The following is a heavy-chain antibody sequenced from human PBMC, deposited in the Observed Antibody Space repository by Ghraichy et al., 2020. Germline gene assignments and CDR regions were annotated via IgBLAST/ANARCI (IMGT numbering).Heavy chain of an antibody. V-gene: IGHV3-33*01. CDR2: IWYDGSNK. Sequence: GGSLRLSCAASGFTFSSYGMHWVRQAPGKGLEWVAVIWYDGSNKYYADSVKGRFTISRDNSKNTLYLQMNSLRAEDTAVYYCARVAAAGTTESYSYYYYGMDVWGQGTTVTVSS. CDR3: ARVAAAGTTESYSYYYYGMDV. J-gene: IGHJ6*02. CDR1: GFTFSSYG. D-gene: IGHD6-13*01.